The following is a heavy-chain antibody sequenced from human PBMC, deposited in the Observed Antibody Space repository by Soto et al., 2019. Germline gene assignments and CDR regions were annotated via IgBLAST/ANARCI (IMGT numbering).Heavy chain of an antibody. CDR3: ARDSCGGGGCYVRN. Sequence: QVQLVESGGGVVQPGRSLRLSCAASGITFSSNGLHWVRQAPGKGLEWVAVISYDGSKKYYADSEQGRFTISRDKSKNSLSLEMNSLRPEDTAVYYCARDSCGGGGCYVRNWGQGALVTVSS. CDR1: GITFSSNG. J-gene: IGHJ4*02. CDR2: ISYDGSKK. V-gene: IGHV3-30-3*01. D-gene: IGHD2-15*01.